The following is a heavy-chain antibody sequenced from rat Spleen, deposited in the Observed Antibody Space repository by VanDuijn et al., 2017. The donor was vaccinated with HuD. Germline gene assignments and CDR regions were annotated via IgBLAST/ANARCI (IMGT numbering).Heavy chain of an antibody. Sequence: EVQLVESGGGLVQPGRSLKLSCAASGFTFSDYYMAWVRQAPKKGLEWVATISYDGGGTYYRDSVKGRFTISRDNTKSSLYLQMDSLRSEDTATYYCARRGGNNYWYFDFWGPGTMVTVSS. CDR1: GFTFSDYY. CDR2: ISYDGGGT. V-gene: IGHV5-7*01. CDR3: ARRGGNNYWYFDF. J-gene: IGHJ1*01. D-gene: IGHD5-1*01.